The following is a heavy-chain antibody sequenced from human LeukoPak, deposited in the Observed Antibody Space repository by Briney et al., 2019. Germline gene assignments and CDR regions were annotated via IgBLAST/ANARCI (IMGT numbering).Heavy chain of an antibody. CDR1: GFTFTNAW. V-gene: IGHV3-15*01. J-gene: IGHJ4*02. CDR2: IKSKTDGETT. CDR3: TTDLGTYYHGSQRLIPIDY. Sequence: GGSLRLSCVDSGFTFTNAWMSWVRQAPGKGLEWIGRIKSKTDGETTNYAEPVRGRFTISRDDSKSTVYLQMNSLKIEDTAVYYCTTDLGTYYHGSQRLIPIDYWGQGTLVTVSS. D-gene: IGHD3-10*01.